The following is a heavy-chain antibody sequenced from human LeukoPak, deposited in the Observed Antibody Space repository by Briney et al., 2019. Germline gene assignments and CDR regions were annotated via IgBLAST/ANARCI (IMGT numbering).Heavy chain of an antibody. CDR1: GFTFSSYA. CDR2: LSDDGSNK. Sequence: GRSLRLSCAASGFTFSSYAMRWVRQAPGKGLEWVAVLSDDGSNKYYADSVKGRFTISRDNFKNTLYLQMNSLRAEDTAVYYYARDKTAGLDYRGQGTLVTVSS. V-gene: IGHV3-30-3*01. D-gene: IGHD2-21*02. CDR3: ARDKTAGLDY. J-gene: IGHJ4*02.